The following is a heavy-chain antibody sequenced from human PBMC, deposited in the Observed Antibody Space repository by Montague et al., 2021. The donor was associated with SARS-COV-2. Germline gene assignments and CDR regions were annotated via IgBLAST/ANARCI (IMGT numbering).Heavy chain of an antibody. CDR2: VDYSGLT. CDR1: RDSISSHNYF. V-gene: IGHV4-39*07. CDR3: AKDGEAPAWGTFDI. J-gene: IGHJ3*02. Sequence: SETLSLTCTVSRDSISSHNYFWAWIRQPPGKGPEWIGSVDYSGLTFYNPSLESRVTISVDTSKKQFSLKVNSVTAADTAVYYCAKDGEAPAWGTFDIWGQGTMVTVSS. D-gene: IGHD3-10*01.